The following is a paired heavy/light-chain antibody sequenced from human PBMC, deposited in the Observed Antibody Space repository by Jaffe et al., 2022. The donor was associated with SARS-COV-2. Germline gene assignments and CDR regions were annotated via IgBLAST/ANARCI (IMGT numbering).Light chain of an antibody. CDR3: QQRSNLLT. Sequence: EIVLTQSPATLSLSPGERATLSCRASQSVSSYLAWYQQKPGQAPRLLIYDASNRATGIPARFSGSGSGTDFTLTISSLEPEDFAVYYCQQRSNLLTFGGGTKVEIK. V-gene: IGKV3-11*01. J-gene: IGKJ4*01. CDR1: QSVSSY. CDR2: DAS.
Heavy chain of an antibody. CDR2: FDPEDGET. CDR1: GYTLTELS. V-gene: IGHV1-24*01. D-gene: IGHD3-22*01. CDR3: ATRGSYYYDSSGYTTLDY. Sequence: QVQLVQSGAEVKKPGASVKVSCKVSGYTLTELSMHWVRQAPGKGLEWMGGFDPEDGETIYAQKFQGRVTMTEDTSTDTAYMELSSLRSEDTAVYYCATRGSYYYDSSGYTTLDYWGQGTLVTVSS. J-gene: IGHJ4*02.